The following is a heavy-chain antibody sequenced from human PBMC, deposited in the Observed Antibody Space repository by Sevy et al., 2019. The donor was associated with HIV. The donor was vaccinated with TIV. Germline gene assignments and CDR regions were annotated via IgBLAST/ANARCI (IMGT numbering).Heavy chain of an antibody. J-gene: IGHJ6*02. CDR1: GFTFSSYG. CDR3: AKDRVTIFGVVIYYYYYGMDV. V-gene: IGHV3-30*18. Sequence: GGSLRLSCAASGFTFSSYGMHWVRQAPGKGLEWVAVISYDGSNKYYADSVKGRFTISRDNSKNTLYLQMNSLRAEDTAVYYCAKDRVTIFGVVIYYYYYGMDVWGQGTTATVSS. CDR2: ISYDGSNK. D-gene: IGHD3-3*01.